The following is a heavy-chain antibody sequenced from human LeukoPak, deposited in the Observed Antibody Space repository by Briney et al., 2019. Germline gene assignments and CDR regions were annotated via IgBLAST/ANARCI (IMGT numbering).Heavy chain of an antibody. V-gene: IGHV4-38-2*02. Sequence: PSETLSLACTVSGYSISSGYYWGWIRQPPGKGLEWIGSISHSGSTYYNPSLKSRVTISVDTSKNQFSLKLRSVTAADTAVYYCARVTSRLGWFDPWGQGTLVTVSS. D-gene: IGHD1-14*01. CDR3: ARVTSRLGWFDP. J-gene: IGHJ5*02. CDR2: ISHSGST. CDR1: GYSISSGYY.